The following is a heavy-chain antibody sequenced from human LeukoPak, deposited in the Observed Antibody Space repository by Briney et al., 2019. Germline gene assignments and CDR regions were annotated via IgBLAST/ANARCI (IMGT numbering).Heavy chain of an antibody. CDR1: GFTFDDYA. CDR3: AKVNRGSYDTYYFDY. Sequence: GRSLRLSCVASGFTFDDYAMHWVRQAPGKGLEWVSGISWNSGSIGYADSVKGRFTISRDNAKNSLYLQMNSLRAEDTALYYCAKVNRGSYDTYYFDYWGQGTLVTVSS. J-gene: IGHJ4*02. V-gene: IGHV3-9*01. CDR2: ISWNSGSI. D-gene: IGHD1-26*01.